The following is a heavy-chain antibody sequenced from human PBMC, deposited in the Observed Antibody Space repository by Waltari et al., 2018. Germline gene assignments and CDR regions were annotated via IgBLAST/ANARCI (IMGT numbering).Heavy chain of an antibody. V-gene: IGHV1-8*01. Sequence: QVQLVQSGAEVKEPGASVRVSCKSYGSTFTNDDLNWVRQANGQGLEWMGWMNPLSEKTGDAQKFQGRVIMTRDTSLTTAYMELSSLGFDDTAIYYCATARVERRRGSWFDPWGQGTLVTVSS. CDR3: ATARVERRRGSWFDP. CDR1: GSTFTNDD. CDR2: MNPLSEKT. D-gene: IGHD3-16*01. J-gene: IGHJ5*02.